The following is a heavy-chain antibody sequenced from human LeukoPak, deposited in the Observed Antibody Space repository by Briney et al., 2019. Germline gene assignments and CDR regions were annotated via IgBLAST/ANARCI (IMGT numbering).Heavy chain of an antibody. D-gene: IGHD2-2*01. V-gene: IGHV4-39*01. CDR1: GGSISSSSYY. CDR2: IYYSGST. CDR3: ARRPKYCSSTSCYGDY. Sequence: SETLSLTCTVSGGSISSSSYYWGWTRQPPGKGLEWIGSIYYSGSTYYNPSLKSRVTISVDTSKNQFSLKLSSVTAADTAVYYCARRPKYCSSTSCYGDYWGQGTLVTVSS. J-gene: IGHJ4*02.